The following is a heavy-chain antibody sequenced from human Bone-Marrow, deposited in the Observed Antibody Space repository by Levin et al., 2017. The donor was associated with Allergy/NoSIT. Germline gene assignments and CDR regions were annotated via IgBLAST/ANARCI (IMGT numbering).Heavy chain of an antibody. CDR2: IHYSGSA. J-gene: IGHJ5*02. D-gene: IGHD3-10*01. CDR1: GGSINSDDYY. Sequence: NPSETLSLTCTVSGGSINSDDYYWSWVRQSPGKGLEWIGYIHYSGSAYYNPSLRSRLSISIDTSKDQFSLKLSSVTAADPAVYYCAGLFGSGTYDTWFDLWGPGTLVGVSS. CDR3: AGLFGSGTYDTWFDL. V-gene: IGHV4-30-4*02.